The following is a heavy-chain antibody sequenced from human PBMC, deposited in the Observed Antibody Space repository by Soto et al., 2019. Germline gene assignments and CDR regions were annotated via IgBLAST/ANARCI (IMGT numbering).Heavy chain of an antibody. V-gene: IGHV1-2*02. J-gene: IGHJ6*02. CDR1: GYTFTGYY. CDR3: ARDPLYYYDSSGYTNDYYYYGMDV. Sequence: GASVKVSCKASGYTFTGYYMHWVRQAPGQGLEWMGWINPNSGGTNYAQKFQGRVTMTRDTSISTAYMELSRLRSDDTAVYYCARDPLYYYDSSGYTNDYYYYGMDVWGQGTTVTVSS. CDR2: INPNSGGT. D-gene: IGHD3-22*01.